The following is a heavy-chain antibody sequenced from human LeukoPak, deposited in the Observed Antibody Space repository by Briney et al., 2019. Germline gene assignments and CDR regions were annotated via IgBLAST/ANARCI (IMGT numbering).Heavy chain of an antibody. J-gene: IGHJ4*02. V-gene: IGHV5-51*01. Sequence: GEPLKISCKGSGYSFATYWIGWVRQLPGKGLEWMGIIYPGDSDTRYNPSFQGQVTISADKSISTAYLQWSGLKASDTAIYYCARHTSSWSREDFWGQGTLVTVSS. CDR3: ARHTSSWSREDF. CDR2: IYPGDSDT. D-gene: IGHD6-13*01. CDR1: GYSFATYW.